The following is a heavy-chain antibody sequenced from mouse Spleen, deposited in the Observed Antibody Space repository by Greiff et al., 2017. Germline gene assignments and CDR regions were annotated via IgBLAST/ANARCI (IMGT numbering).Heavy chain of an antibody. D-gene: IGHD3-1*01. J-gene: IGHJ2*01. CDR2: INPSTGGT. CDR1: GYSFTGYY. V-gene: IGHV1-42*01. Sequence: EVQLQQSGPELVKPGASVKISCKASGYSFTGYYMNWVKQSPEKSLEWIGEINPSTGGTTYNQKFKAKATLTVDKSSSTAYMQLKSLTSEDSAVYYCAREGAARAPFDYWGQGTTLTVSS. CDR3: AREGAARAPFDY.